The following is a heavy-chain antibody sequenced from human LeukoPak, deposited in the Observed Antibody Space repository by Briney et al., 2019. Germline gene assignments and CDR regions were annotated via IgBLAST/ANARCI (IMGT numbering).Heavy chain of an antibody. CDR3: ARFYYGSGKDNWFDP. D-gene: IGHD3-10*01. CDR1: GGSISDDYY. Sequence: KPSETLSLTCTVSGGSISDDYYWSWLRQYPGKGLEWIGYIYYSGNTYYNPSLKSRVTISVDTSKNQFSLKLNSMTAADTAVYFCARFYYGSGKDNWFDPWGQGTLVTVSS. CDR2: IYYSGNT. V-gene: IGHV4-31*03. J-gene: IGHJ5*02.